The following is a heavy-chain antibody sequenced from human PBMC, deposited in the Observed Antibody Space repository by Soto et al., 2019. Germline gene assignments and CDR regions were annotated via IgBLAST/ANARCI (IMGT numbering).Heavy chain of an antibody. Sequence: SQTLSLTCAIFGDTVSSSTATWNWIRQSPSRGLEWLGRTYYGSKWYNEYAVSVKSRITINPDTSKNQFSLQLNSVTPEDTAVYYCAGELQVHHGLGYWGQGTLVTVSS. D-gene: IGHD3-10*01. J-gene: IGHJ4*02. CDR1: GDTVSSSTAT. CDR2: TYYGSKWYN. V-gene: IGHV6-1*01. CDR3: AGELQVHHGLGY.